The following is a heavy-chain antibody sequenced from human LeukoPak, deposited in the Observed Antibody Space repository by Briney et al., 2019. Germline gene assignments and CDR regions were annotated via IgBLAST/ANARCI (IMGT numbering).Heavy chain of an antibody. CDR2: IKQDGSEK. CDR1: GFTFSSYS. V-gene: IGHV3-7*01. Sequence: PGGSLRLSCAASGFTFSSYSMNWVRQAPGKGLEWVANIKQDGSEKYYVDSVKGRFTISRDNAKNSLYLQMNSLRAEDTAVYYCARDGYYYGSGWEVWGQGTTVTVSS. J-gene: IGHJ6*02. CDR3: ARDGYYYGSGWEV. D-gene: IGHD3-10*01.